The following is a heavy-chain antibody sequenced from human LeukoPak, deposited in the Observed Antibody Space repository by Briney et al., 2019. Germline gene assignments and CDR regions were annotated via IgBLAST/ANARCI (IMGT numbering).Heavy chain of an antibody. D-gene: IGHD3-10*01. CDR1: GGSFSGYY. Sequence: SETLSLTCAVYGGSFSGYYWSWIRQPPGKGLEWIGEINHSGSTNYNPSLKSRVTISVDTSKNQFSLKLSSVTAADTAVYYCARGRITMVRGVRRYHGMDVWGKGTTVTVSS. CDR3: ARGRITMVRGVRRYHGMDV. V-gene: IGHV4-34*01. CDR2: INHSGST. J-gene: IGHJ6*04.